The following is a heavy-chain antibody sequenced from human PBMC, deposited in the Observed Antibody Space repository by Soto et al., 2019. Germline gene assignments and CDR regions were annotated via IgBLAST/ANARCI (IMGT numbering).Heavy chain of an antibody. D-gene: IGHD5-12*01. J-gene: IGHJ4*02. CDR3: ARASYSGPYNY. CDR2: INHSGST. CDR1: GGSFSGYY. Sequence: SETLSLTCAVYGGSFSGYYWSWIRQPPGKGLEWIGEINHSGSTNYNPSLKSRVTISVDTSKNQFSLKLSSVTAADTAVYYCARASYSGPYNYWGQGTLVTVYS. V-gene: IGHV4-34*01.